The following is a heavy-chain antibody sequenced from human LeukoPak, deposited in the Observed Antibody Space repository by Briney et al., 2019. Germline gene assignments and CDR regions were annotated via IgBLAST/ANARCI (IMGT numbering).Heavy chain of an antibody. CDR1: GYAFNDYY. V-gene: IGHV1-2*02. J-gene: IGHJ4*02. Sequence: ASVKVSCKASGYAFNDYYIHWVRQAPGQGLEWMGRINPNTGGTNYAQKFQGRVTMTGDTSVNTASMELTSLTSGDTAVYYCTRVSIAWANLYFDYWGQGTLVTVSS. D-gene: IGHD1-14*01. CDR2: INPNTGGT. CDR3: TRVSIAWANLYFDY.